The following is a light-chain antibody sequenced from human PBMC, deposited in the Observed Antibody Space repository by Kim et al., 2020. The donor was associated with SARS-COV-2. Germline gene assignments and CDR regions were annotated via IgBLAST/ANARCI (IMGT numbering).Light chain of an antibody. J-gene: IGLJ2*01. CDR2: SNN. V-gene: IGLV1-47*02. CDR3: AAWDDSLSGVV. CDR1: SSNIVSNY. Sequence: GAMVPIFCSGSSSNIVSNYLDWCQQLPGTAPKLLIYSNNQRRSGVPDRFSGSKSGTSASLAISGLRSEDEADYYCAAWDDSLSGVVFGGGTQLTVL.